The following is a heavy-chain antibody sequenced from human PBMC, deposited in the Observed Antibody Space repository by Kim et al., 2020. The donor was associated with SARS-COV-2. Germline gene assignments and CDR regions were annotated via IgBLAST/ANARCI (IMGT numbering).Heavy chain of an antibody. CDR2: ISGSGGST. V-gene: IGHV3-23*01. CDR3: AKLDNYYGRGSSFDP. CDR1: GFTFSSYA. D-gene: IGHD3-10*01. J-gene: IGHJ5*02. Sequence: GGSLRLSCAASGFTFSSYAMSWVRQAPGKGLEWVSAISGSGGSTYYADSVKGRFTISRDNSKNTLYLQMNSLRAEDTAVYYCAKLDNYYGRGSSFDPWGQGTLGAVSS.